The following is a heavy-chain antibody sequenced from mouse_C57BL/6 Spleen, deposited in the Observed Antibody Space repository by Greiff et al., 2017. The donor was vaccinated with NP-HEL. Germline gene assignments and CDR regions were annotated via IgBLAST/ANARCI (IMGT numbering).Heavy chain of an antibody. CDR1: GFTFSDYG. Sequence: VMLVESGGGLVKPGGSLKLSCAASGFTFSDYGMHWVRQAPEKGLEWVAYISSGSSTIYYADTVKGRFTISRDNAKNTLFLQMTSLRSEDTAMYYCARADEGYYVYWGQGTTLTVSS. V-gene: IGHV5-17*01. D-gene: IGHD2-3*01. J-gene: IGHJ2*01. CDR2: ISSGSSTI. CDR3: ARADEGYYVY.